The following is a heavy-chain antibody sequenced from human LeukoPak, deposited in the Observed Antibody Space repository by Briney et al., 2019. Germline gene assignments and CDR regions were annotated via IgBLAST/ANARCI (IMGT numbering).Heavy chain of an antibody. Sequence: GGSLRLSCAASGFTFSSYSMNWVRQAPGKGLEWVSSISSSSSYIYYADSVKGRFTISRDNAKNSLYLQMNSLRAEDTAVYYCARDQGDITMVRGAMGDWFDPWGQGTLVTVSS. V-gene: IGHV3-21*01. CDR3: ARDQGDITMVRGAMGDWFDP. CDR2: ISSSSSYI. CDR1: GFTFSSYS. J-gene: IGHJ5*02. D-gene: IGHD3-10*01.